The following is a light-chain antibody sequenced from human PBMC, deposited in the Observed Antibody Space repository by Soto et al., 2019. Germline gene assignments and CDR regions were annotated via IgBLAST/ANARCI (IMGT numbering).Light chain of an antibody. Sequence: DIVMTQSPLSLPVTPGEPASISCRSSQSLLHSNGYNYLDWYLQKPGQSPQLLIYLGSNRSSGVPGMFSGSGSGTDFTLKISRVEAEDVGVYYCMQALQTPFTFGPGTKVDIK. J-gene: IGKJ3*01. CDR2: LGS. CDR1: QSLLHSNGYNY. V-gene: IGKV2-28*01. CDR3: MQALQTPFT.